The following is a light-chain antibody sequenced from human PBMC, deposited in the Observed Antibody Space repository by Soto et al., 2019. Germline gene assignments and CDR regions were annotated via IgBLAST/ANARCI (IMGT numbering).Light chain of an antibody. CDR2: DAS. CDR3: QHYRRSPGSFN. V-gene: IGKV3-20*01. CDR1: QICSNTY. Sequence: LALTQSPGGPSLFSGGVATLSGRSSQICSNTYLAWSQQKPGQAPSLLIYDASSRATGIPDMFSGSGSGTDFTLTITRLETEDFAVYYRQHYRRSPGSFNVGPGTQVDIK. J-gene: IGKJ3*01.